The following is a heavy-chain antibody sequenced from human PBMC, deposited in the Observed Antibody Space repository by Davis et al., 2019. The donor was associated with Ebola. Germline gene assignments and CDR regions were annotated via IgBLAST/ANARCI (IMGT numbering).Heavy chain of an antibody. CDR3: ARAAYYYDSSGYYGAFDI. CDR1: GYTFTTYT. V-gene: IGHV1-3*01. Sequence: AASVKVSCKASGYTFTTYTMHWVRQAPGQRLEWMGWINAGNGNTEFSQKFQGRVTIARDTSASTAYMELGSLRSEDTAMYYCARAAYYYDSSGYYGAFDIWGQGTMVTVSS. D-gene: IGHD3-22*01. J-gene: IGHJ3*02. CDR2: INAGNGNT.